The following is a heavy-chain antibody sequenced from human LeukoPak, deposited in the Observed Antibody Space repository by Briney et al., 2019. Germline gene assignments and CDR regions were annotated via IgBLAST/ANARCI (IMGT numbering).Heavy chain of an antibody. CDR2: ISYDGSNK. J-gene: IGHJ4*02. CDR1: GFTFSDYG. Sequence: GGSLRLSCAASGFTFSDYGIHWVRQAPGKGLEWVAVISYDGSNKYYADSVKGRFTISRDNSKNTLYLQMNSLRAEDTAVYYCAKPLAYSSSWFFDYWGQGTLVTVSS. D-gene: IGHD6-13*01. V-gene: IGHV3-30*18. CDR3: AKPLAYSSSWFFDY.